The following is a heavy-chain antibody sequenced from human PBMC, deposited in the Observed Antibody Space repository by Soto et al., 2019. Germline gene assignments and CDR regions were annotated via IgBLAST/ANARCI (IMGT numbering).Heavy chain of an antibody. Sequence: GGSLRLSCAASGFTFSSYSMNWVRQAPGKGLEWVSYISSSSSTIYYADSVKGRFTISRDNAKNSLYLQMNSLRDEDTAVYYCARDRVEGWFGELSTYYFDHWGQGTLVTVSS. CDR3: ARDRVEGWFGELSTYYFDH. V-gene: IGHV3-48*02. CDR1: GFTFSSYS. CDR2: ISSSSSTI. D-gene: IGHD3-10*01. J-gene: IGHJ4*02.